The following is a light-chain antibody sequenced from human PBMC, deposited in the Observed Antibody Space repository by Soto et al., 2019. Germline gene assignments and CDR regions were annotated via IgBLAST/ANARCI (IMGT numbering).Light chain of an antibody. J-gene: IGKJ1*01. CDR1: QYINTR. V-gene: IGKV3-11*01. Sequence: EIVLTQSPATLSSFPGDRVTLSCRASQYINTRLAWYQHRPGQAPRLLIYQTSIRAAGIPARFSASGSGTDFTLIISDVQPEDFALYYCHQRQSWPRTFGQGTNVDIK. CDR3: HQRQSWPRT. CDR2: QTS.